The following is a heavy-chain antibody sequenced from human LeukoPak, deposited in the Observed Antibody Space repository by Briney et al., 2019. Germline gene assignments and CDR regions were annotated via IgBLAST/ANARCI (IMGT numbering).Heavy chain of an antibody. CDR2: INHSGST. CDR1: GGSFSGYY. J-gene: IGHJ4*02. D-gene: IGHD3-10*01. V-gene: IGHV4-34*01. Sequence: SSETLSLTCAVYGGSFSGYYWSWIRQPPGKGLEWIGEINHSGSTNYDPSLKSRVTISEDTSKNQSSLKLSSVTAADTAVYYCARGRITMVRGVSYYFDYWGQGTLVTVSS. CDR3: ARGRITMVRGVSYYFDY.